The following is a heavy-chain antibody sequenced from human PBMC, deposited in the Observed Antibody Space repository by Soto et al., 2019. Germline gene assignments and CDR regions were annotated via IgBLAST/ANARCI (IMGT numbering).Heavy chain of an antibody. CDR2: IIPIFGTA. J-gene: IGHJ6*02. Sequence: SVKVSCKASGGTFSSYAISWVRQAPGQGLEWMGGIIPIFGTANYAQKFQGRVTITADESTSTAYMELSSLRSEDTAVYYCARDGRVVRSFYYYYGMDVWGQGTTVTVSS. V-gene: IGHV1-69*13. CDR1: GGTFSSYA. CDR3: ARDGRVVRSFYYYYGMDV. D-gene: IGHD3-3*01.